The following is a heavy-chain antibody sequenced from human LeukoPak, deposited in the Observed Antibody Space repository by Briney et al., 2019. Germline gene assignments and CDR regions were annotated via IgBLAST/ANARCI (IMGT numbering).Heavy chain of an antibody. Sequence: GASVKASCKASGYTFTSYYMHWVRQAPGQGLEWMGWINPNSGDTNFAQNFQGRVTMTRDTSISTVYMELSRLRSDDTAVYYCARVGQWLVENDWFDPWGQETLVTVSS. V-gene: IGHV1-2*02. J-gene: IGHJ5*02. D-gene: IGHD6-19*01. CDR2: INPNSGDT. CDR1: GYTFTSYY. CDR3: ARVGQWLVENDWFDP.